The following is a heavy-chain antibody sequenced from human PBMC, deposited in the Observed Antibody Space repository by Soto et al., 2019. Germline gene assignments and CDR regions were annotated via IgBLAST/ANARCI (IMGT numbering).Heavy chain of an antibody. CDR1: GFTFSSYA. CDR3: AKDSYSSSWYDYYYGMDV. D-gene: IGHD6-13*01. J-gene: IGHJ6*02. V-gene: IGHV3-23*01. CDR2: ISGSGGST. Sequence: EVQLLESGGGLVQPGGSLRLSCAASGFTFSSYAMSWVRQAPGKGLEWVSAISGSGGSTYHADSVKGRFTISRDNSKNSLYLQMNSQRAEDTAVYYCAKDSYSSSWYDYYYGMDVWGQGTTVTVSS.